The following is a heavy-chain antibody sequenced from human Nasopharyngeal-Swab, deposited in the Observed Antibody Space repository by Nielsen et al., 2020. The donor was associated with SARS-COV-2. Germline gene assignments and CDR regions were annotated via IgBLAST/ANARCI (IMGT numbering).Heavy chain of an antibody. CDR3: AKYAHYDFLSGYHLGWFDP. Sequence: WIRQLPGKGLEWIGYIYYSGGANYNLSLKSRVTISVDTSKNQFSLKLNSVTAADTAVYYCAKYAHYDFLSGYHLGWFDPWGQGTLVTVSS. J-gene: IGHJ5*02. D-gene: IGHD3-3*01. CDR2: IYYSGGA. V-gene: IGHV4-59*01.